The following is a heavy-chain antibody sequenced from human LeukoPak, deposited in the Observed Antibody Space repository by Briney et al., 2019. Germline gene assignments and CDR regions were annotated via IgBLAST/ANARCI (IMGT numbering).Heavy chain of an antibody. Sequence: SQTLSLTCTVSGGSNSSGGYYWSWIRQHPGKGLEWIGYIYYSGSTYYNPSLKSRVTISVDTSKNQFSLKLSSVTAADTAVYYCAREMPSSRSIYYYGSGSHRRYNWFDPWGQGTLVTVSS. CDR3: AREMPSSRSIYYYGSGSHRRYNWFDP. V-gene: IGHV4-31*03. CDR1: GGSNSSGGYY. CDR2: IYYSGST. J-gene: IGHJ5*02. D-gene: IGHD3-10*01.